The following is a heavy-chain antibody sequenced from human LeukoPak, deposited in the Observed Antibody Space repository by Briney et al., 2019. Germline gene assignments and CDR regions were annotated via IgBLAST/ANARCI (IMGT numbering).Heavy chain of an antibody. CDR1: GGSFTGYY. D-gene: IGHD1-1*01. J-gene: IGHJ4*02. Sequence: SETLSLTCAVYGGSFTGYYWTFIRQTPGKGLEWIGEISHTGGTNYSPSLRSRVTISVDPSKNQFSLEVTSVTAADSGVYYCTRVPDITARPCDSWGPGTMVTVSS. CDR2: ISHTGGT. CDR3: TRVPDITARPCDS. V-gene: IGHV4-34*01.